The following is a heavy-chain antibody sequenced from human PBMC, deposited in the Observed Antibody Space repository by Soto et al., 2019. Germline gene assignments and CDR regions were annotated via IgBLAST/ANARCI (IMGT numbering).Heavy chain of an antibody. J-gene: IGHJ3*02. D-gene: IGHD2-21*02. Sequence: QVQLVQSGAEVKKPGSSVKVSCKASGATFSSNAINWVGQAPGQGLEWMGGISPIFGTANYAQKFQGRVTITADESTNKAYMELSRLRYEDTAVYYCASATADAFDIWGQGTMVTVSS. CDR3: ASATADAFDI. CDR1: GATFSSNA. V-gene: IGHV1-69*01. CDR2: ISPIFGTA.